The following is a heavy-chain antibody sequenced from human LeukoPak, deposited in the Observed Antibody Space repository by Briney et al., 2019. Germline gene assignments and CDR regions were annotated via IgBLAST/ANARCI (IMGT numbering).Heavy chain of an antibody. CDR2: INPSGDST. CDR3: ARGVVRLGELSFDY. CDR1: GYTFTSCY. D-gene: IGHD3-16*01. Sequence: ASVKVSCKASGYTFTSCYMHWVRQAPGPGLEWMGIINPSGDSTNYAQKFQGRVTMTRDTSTSTVYMEVSSLSAEDTAVYYCARGVVRLGELSFDYWGQGTLVTVSS. V-gene: IGHV1-46*01. J-gene: IGHJ4*02.